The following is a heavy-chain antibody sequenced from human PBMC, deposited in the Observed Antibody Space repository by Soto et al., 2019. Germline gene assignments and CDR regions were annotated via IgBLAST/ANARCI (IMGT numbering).Heavy chain of an antibody. D-gene: IGHD3-22*01. CDR1: GGSISSSNW. J-gene: IGHJ4*02. Sequence: QVQLQESGPGLVKPSGTLSLTCAVSGGSISSSNWWSWVRQPPGKGLEWIGEIYHSGSTNYNPSRKSRVTIAVDKSKNQFSLKLSSVTAADTAVYYCASLRSYYYDSRDYWGQGTLVTVSS. CDR2: IYHSGST. CDR3: ASLRSYYYDSRDY. V-gene: IGHV4-4*02.